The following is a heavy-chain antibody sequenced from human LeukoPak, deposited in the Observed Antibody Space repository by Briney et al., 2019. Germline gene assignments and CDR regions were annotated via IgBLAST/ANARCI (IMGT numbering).Heavy chain of an antibody. Sequence: PGSSVKVSCKASGGTFSSYAISWVRQAPGQGLEWMGRIIPIFGTANYAQKFQGRVTITADESTSTAYMELSSLRSEDTAVYYCARDRNVPYYYYMDVWGKGTTVTVSS. CDR3: ARDRNVPYYYYMDV. D-gene: IGHD1-1*01. CDR2: IIPIFGTA. J-gene: IGHJ6*03. CDR1: GGTFSSYA. V-gene: IGHV1-69*15.